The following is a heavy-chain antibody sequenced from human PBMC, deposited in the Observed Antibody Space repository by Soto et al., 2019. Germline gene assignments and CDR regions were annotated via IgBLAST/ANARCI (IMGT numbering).Heavy chain of an antibody. CDR3: VRGRSYSVYDF. Sequence: PSETLSLTCTVSGGSISGHSWIWIRQPAGKGLEWVGHIYPSGSTSYNPSLKSRVTMSLDTSNNQFFLNLTSVTTADTAVFYCVRGRSYSVYDFWGPGILVTVSS. J-gene: IGHJ4*02. CDR1: GGSISGHS. V-gene: IGHV4-4*07. D-gene: IGHD5-12*01. CDR2: IYPSGST.